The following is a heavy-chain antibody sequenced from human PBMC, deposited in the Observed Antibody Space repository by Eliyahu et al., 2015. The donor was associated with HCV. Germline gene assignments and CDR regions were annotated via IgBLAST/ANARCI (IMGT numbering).Heavy chain of an antibody. CDR1: GYTFTSYD. CDR2: MSPNSGNT. J-gene: IGHJ4*02. CDR3: ARSLLSGVVMTEFDS. Sequence: QVQLVQSGTEVKKPGASVKVSCKASGYTFTSYDINWVRQAPGQGLEWMGWMSPNSGNTVFAQKFQGRITMTRDISINTAYMELSSLRSEDTAVYYCARSLLSGVVMTEFDSWGQGALVTVSS. V-gene: IGHV1-8*01. D-gene: IGHD2-21*02.